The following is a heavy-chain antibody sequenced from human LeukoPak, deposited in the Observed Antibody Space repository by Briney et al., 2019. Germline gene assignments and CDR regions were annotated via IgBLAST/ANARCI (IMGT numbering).Heavy chain of an antibody. Sequence: PGGSLRLSCAAAGFTFSNLWMSWVRQAPGKGLEWVANIDQNGSKKYYVDSVKGRFTISRDNSKSTLYLQMDSLRAEDTAVYYCAKSSDFVLGSPDYWGQGTLVTVSS. J-gene: IGHJ4*02. CDR1: GFTFSNLW. V-gene: IGHV3-7*01. CDR3: AKSSDFVLGSPDY. D-gene: IGHD2-15*01. CDR2: IDQNGSKK.